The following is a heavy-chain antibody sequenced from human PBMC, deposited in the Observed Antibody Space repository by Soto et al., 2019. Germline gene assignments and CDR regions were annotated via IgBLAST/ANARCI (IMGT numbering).Heavy chain of an antibody. D-gene: IGHD2-8*02. J-gene: IGHJ6*02. CDR1: GYTFTSYG. V-gene: IGHV1-18*01. CDR3: ARDHVTTLVTYYYYGIDV. Sequence: ASVKVSCKASGYTFTSYGISWVRQAPGQGLEWMGWISAYNGNTNYAQKLQGRVTMTRDTSTSTVYMELSSLRSEDTAVYYCARDHVTTLVTYYYYGIDVWGQGTTVTVSS. CDR2: ISAYNGNT.